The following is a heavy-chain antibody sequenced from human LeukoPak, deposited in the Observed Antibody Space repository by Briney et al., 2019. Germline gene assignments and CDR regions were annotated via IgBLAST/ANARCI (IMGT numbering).Heavy chain of an antibody. CDR3: ARDARNGLWVVSPYMDV. CDR2: ISGYNGDT. J-gene: IGHJ6*03. V-gene: IGHV1-18*01. Sequence: EASVKVSCKTSGYTFSSYGISWVRQVPGQGIEWMGWISGYNGDTNYSRRLQGRVTMTTDTSTSAAYMELRSLRSDDTAVYFCARDARNGLWVVSPYMDVWGKGTTVTVSS. D-gene: IGHD4-23*01. CDR1: GYTFSSYG.